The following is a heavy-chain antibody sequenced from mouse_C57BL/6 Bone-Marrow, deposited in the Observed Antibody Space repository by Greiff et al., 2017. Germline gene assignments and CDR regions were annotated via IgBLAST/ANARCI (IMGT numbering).Heavy chain of an antibody. D-gene: IGHD1-1*01. CDR3: Y. Sequence: QVQLQQSGPELVKPGASVKISCKASGYAFSSSWMNWVKQRPGKGLEWIGRIYPGDGDTNYNGKFKGKATLTADKSSSTSYFCAKNTTVVAPDYAMDYWGQGTSVTVSS. CDR1: GYAFSSSW. J-gene: IGHJ4*01. CDR2: IYPGDGDT. V-gene: IGHV1-82*01.